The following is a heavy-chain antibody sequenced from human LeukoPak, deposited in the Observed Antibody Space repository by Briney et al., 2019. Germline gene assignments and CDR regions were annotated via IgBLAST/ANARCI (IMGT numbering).Heavy chain of an antibody. CDR1: GYSFTGYY. J-gene: IGHJ4*02. D-gene: IGHD6-19*01. CDR3: ARRGGRAVAGSGY. Sequence: ASVKVSCKASGYSFTGYYMHWVRQAPGQGLEWMGWINPNSGGTNYAQKFQGRVTMTRDTSISTAYMELSRLRSDDTAVYYCARRGGRAVAGSGYWGQGILVTVSS. CDR2: INPNSGGT. V-gene: IGHV1-2*02.